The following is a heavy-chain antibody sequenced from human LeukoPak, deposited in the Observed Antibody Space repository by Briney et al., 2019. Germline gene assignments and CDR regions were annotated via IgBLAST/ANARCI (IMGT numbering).Heavy chain of an antibody. Sequence: PGGSLRLSCAASGFSFSTYWMHWVRQAPGKGLVWVSRINSDGSRTSYADSVKGRFTISRDNAKNTLYLQMNSLKTEDTAVYYCITEPPGVVFWGQGTLVTVSS. J-gene: IGHJ4*02. CDR2: INSDGSRT. CDR1: GFSFSTYW. V-gene: IGHV3-74*01. CDR3: ITEPPGVVF. D-gene: IGHD7-27*01.